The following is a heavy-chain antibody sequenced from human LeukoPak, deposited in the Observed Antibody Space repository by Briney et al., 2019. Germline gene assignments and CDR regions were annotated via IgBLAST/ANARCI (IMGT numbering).Heavy chain of an antibody. D-gene: IGHD4-17*01. CDR3: ARRPQGTATTANWLDP. Sequence: SETLSLTCTVSGGSISISNYYWGWIRQPPGKGLEWIGSMSYSGRTYYNPSLKTRVTVSLDTSKNQFSLNLISVTAADTAVYYCARRPQGTATTANWLDPWGQGTLVTVSS. V-gene: IGHV4-39*07. J-gene: IGHJ5*02. CDR2: MSYSGRT. CDR1: GGSISISNYY.